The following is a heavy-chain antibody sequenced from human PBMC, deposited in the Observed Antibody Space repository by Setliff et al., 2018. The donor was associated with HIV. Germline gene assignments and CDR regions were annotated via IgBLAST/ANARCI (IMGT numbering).Heavy chain of an antibody. CDR3: ARGLEIDY. J-gene: IGHJ4*02. CDR2: MNPNSGNT. V-gene: IGHV1-8*01. D-gene: IGHD1-1*01. CDR1: VGTFSRET. Sequence: ASVKVSCKASVGTFSRETFSWVRQAPGQGLEWMGWMNPNSGNTGYVQKFQDRVTMTRNTSISTAYMELSSLRSEETAVYYCARGLEIDYWGQGTLVTV.